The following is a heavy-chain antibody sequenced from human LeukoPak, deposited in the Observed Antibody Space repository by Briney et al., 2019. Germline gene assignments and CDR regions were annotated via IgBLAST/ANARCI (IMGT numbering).Heavy chain of an antibody. CDR3: ARYFSSGQSTWLDP. J-gene: IGHJ5*02. Sequence: SQTLSLTCAVSGDSISSGGYSWSWIRRPLGQGLEWIGYVYYGGSAYYNQSLKSRVNISVDRSKNQFSLTLNSVTAADTAVYYCARYFSSGQSTWLDPWGQGTLVTISS. CDR2: VYYGGSA. V-gene: IGHV4-30-2*01. D-gene: IGHD2/OR15-2a*01. CDR1: GDSISSGGYS.